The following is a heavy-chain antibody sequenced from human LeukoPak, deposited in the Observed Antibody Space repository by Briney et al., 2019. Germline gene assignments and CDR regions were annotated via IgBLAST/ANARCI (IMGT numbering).Heavy chain of an antibody. CDR2: IYYSGST. Sequence: SETLSLTCTVSGGSISSYYWSWIRQPPGKGLEWIGYIYYSGSTNYNPSLKSRVTISVDASKNQFPLKLSSVTAADTAVYYCARGGGYASPIGYWGQGALVTVSS. D-gene: IGHD5-12*01. CDR3: ARGGGYASPIGY. CDR1: GGSISSYY. J-gene: IGHJ4*02. V-gene: IGHV4-59*01.